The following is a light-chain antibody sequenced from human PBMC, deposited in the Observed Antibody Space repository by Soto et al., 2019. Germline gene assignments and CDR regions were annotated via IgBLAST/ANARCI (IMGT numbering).Light chain of an antibody. CDR1: GSNIGRNY. J-gene: IGLJ2*01. CDR2: DDS. Sequence: QSVLTQPASLSAPPGEKVTISCSGRGSNIGRNYVSWYRHFPGTAPQLLIYDDSKRHSGVPDRLSGSRYGTSASLAIAGLQPGDEAVYYCGTWDESLGAGVFGGGTTLPVL. CDR3: GTWDESLGAGV. V-gene: IGLV1-51*01.